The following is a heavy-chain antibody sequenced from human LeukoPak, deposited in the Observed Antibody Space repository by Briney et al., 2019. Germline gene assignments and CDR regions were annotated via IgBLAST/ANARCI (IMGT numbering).Heavy chain of an antibody. J-gene: IGHJ6*02. CDR1: GGTFSSYA. CDR2: IIPIFGTA. D-gene: IGHD2-2*02. CDR3: ARGSRYCSSTSCYMGWGYYYYGMDV. V-gene: IGHV1-69*13. Sequence: SVKVSCKASGGTFSSYAISWVRQAPGQGLEWMGGIIPIFGTANYAQKFQGRVTITADESTSTAYMELSSLRSEDTAVYYCARGSRYCSSTSCYMGWGYYYYGMDVWGQGTTVTVSS.